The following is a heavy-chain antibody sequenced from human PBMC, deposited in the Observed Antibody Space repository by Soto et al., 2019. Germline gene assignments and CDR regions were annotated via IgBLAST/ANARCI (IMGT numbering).Heavy chain of an antibody. CDR1: GFSLNTRDVG. J-gene: IGHJ4*02. CDR3: AYCRGGVGSF. Sequence: QITLNESGPALVKPTQTLTLTCTFSGFSLNTRDVGVGWIRQPPGKALEWLGVVYWNDDKTYSPSLKSRRTITKGTPKNQGVLRITKMDPVDTATYYCAYCRGGVGSFWGQGTLVTVSS. V-gene: IGHV2-5*01. CDR2: VYWNDDK. D-gene: IGHD3-16*01.